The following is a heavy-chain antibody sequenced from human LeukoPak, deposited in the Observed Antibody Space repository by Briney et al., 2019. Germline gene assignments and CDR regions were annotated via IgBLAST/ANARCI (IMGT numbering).Heavy chain of an antibody. D-gene: IGHD6-19*01. CDR3: ASTTDVAVAGTQPYFDY. J-gene: IGHJ4*02. V-gene: IGHV3-53*01. Sequence: PGGSLRLSCAASGFTVSSNYMSWVRQAPGKGLEWVSVIYSGGSTYYADSVKGRFTISRDNSKNTLYLQMNSLRAEDTAVYYCASTTDVAVAGTQPYFDYWGQGTLVTVSS. CDR2: IYSGGST. CDR1: GFTVSSNY.